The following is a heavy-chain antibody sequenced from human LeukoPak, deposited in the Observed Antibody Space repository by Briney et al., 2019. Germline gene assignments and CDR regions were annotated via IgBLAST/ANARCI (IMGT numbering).Heavy chain of an antibody. CDR3: ARLYGP. CDR1: GGSISGSSYY. J-gene: IGHJ4*02. CDR2: IYYSGST. V-gene: IGHV4-39*01. Sequence: SSETLSLTCTVSGGSISGSSYYWGWIRQPPGKGLEWIGSIYYSGSTYYNPSLKSRVTISVDTSKNQFSLKLNSVTATDTAVYYCARLYGPWGQGTLVTVSS. D-gene: IGHD3-10*01.